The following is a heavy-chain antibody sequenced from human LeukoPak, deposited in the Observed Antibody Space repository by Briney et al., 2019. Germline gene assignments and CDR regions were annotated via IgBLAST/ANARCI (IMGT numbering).Heavy chain of an antibody. CDR1: GFTFSSYE. CDR3: ARNDYNIDY. CDR2: ISSSGSTI. Sequence: GGSLRLSCAASGFTFSSYEMNWVRQAPGKGLEWVSYISSSGSTIYYADSVQGRFTISRDNAKNSLYLQMSSLRAEDTAVYYCARNDYNIDYCGQGTLVTVSS. D-gene: IGHD3-16*01. V-gene: IGHV3-48*03. J-gene: IGHJ4*02.